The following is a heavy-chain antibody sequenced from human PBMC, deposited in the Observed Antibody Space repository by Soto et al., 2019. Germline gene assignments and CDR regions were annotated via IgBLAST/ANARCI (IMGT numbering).Heavy chain of an antibody. D-gene: IGHD3-10*01. V-gene: IGHV4-39*01. CDR2: IYYSGST. CDR3: RSQDITMVRGGAFDI. Sequence: QLQLQESGPGLVKPSETLSLTCTVSGGSISSSSYYWGWIRQPPGKGLEWIGSIYYSGSTYYNPSLKSRVTLSLDTSNNQFSLKLSSVTAADTAVYFCRSQDITMVRGGAFDIWGQGTMVTVSS. CDR1: GGSISSSSYY. J-gene: IGHJ3*02.